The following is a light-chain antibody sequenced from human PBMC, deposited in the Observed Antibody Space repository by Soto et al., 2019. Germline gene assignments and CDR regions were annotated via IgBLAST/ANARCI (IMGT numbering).Light chain of an antibody. CDR2: AAS. Sequence: DIQMTQSPSSLSSSVGERVTITCRASQGINNLLGWYQQRPGKAPKRLIYAASNLEGGVPSRFSGSGSGTAFTLTSSSLEADDFATYYCLHHDTSPFTFGPGTKVDIK. V-gene: IGKV1-17*01. J-gene: IGKJ3*01. CDR3: LHHDTSPFT. CDR1: QGINNL.